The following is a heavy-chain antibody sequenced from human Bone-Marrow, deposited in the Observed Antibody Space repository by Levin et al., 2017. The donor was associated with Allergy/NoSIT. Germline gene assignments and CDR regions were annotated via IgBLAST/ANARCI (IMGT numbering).Heavy chain of an antibody. CDR1: GYTFTSYD. D-gene: IGHD3-3*01. CDR2: MNPNSGNT. CDR3: ARGPSILRFLEWLFDRNWFDP. J-gene: IGHJ5*02. V-gene: IGHV1-8*01. Sequence: ASVKVSCKASGYTFTSYDINWVRQATGQGLEWMGWMNPNSGNTGYAQKFQGRVTMTRNTSISTAYMELSSLRSEDTAVYYCARGPSILRFLEWLFDRNWFDPWGQGTLVTVSS.